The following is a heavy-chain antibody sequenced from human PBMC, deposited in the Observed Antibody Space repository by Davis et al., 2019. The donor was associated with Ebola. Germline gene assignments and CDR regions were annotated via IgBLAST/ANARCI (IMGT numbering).Heavy chain of an antibody. CDR1: GFTFSDYY. Sequence: GESLKISCAASGFTFSDYYMSWIRQAPGKGLEWVSYISSSGSTIYYADSVKGRFTISRDNAKNSLYLQMNSLRAEDTAVYYCARETSIAARRTQLRYYYGMDVWGQGTTVTVSS. D-gene: IGHD6-6*01. CDR3: ARETSIAARRTQLRYYYGMDV. J-gene: IGHJ6*02. V-gene: IGHV3-11*01. CDR2: ISSSGSTI.